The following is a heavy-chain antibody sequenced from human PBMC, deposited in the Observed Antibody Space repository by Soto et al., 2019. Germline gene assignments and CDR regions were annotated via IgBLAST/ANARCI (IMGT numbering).Heavy chain of an antibody. Sequence: ASVKVSCKASGYTFTSYGITCVRPAPGQGLEWMGWISAYNGNTNYAQKLQGRVTMTTDTSTSTAYMELRSLRSDDTAVYYCARDLRAQYYYYGMDVWGQGTTVTVAS. J-gene: IGHJ6*02. CDR3: ARDLRAQYYYYGMDV. CDR2: ISAYNGNT. CDR1: GYTFTSYG. V-gene: IGHV1-18*01.